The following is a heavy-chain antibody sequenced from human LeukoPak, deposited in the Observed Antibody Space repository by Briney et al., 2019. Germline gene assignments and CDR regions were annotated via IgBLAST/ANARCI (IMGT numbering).Heavy chain of an antibody. V-gene: IGHV7-4-1*01. CDR2: INTKTEKT. D-gene: IGHD4-11*01. Sequence: ASVKVSCKASGYSFNKYAMNWVRQVPGKGLEWMGWINTKTEKTTNAQAFTGRYVFSLDTSVSTAYLQIDSLQADDTAVYYCARTVTTRLFYFDYWGQGSLVTVSS. CDR3: ARTVTTRLFYFDY. J-gene: IGHJ4*02. CDR1: GYSFNKYA.